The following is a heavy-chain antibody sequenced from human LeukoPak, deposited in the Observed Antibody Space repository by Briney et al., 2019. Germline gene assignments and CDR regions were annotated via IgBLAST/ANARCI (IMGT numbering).Heavy chain of an antibody. D-gene: IGHD6-6*01. J-gene: IGHJ4*02. CDR3: ARLYSSSFPLY. CDR1: GGSFSGYY. CDR2: IYYSGST. Sequence: PSETLSLTCAVYGGSFSGYYWSWLRQPPGKGLEWIGYIYYSGSTNYNPSLKSRVTISVDTSKNQFSLKLSSVTAADTAVYYCARLYSSSFPLYWGQGTLVTVSS. V-gene: IGHV4-59*08.